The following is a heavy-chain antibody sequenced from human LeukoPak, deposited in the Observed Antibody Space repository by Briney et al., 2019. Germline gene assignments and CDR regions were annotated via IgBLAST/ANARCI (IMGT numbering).Heavy chain of an antibody. CDR3: VRRANTHWGLVS. D-gene: IGHD7-27*01. CDR2: IYSGGNT. V-gene: IGHV3-53*01. J-gene: IGHJ5*02. Sequence: GGSLRLSCAASGFTFSSYSMNWVRQAPGKGLEWVSVIYSGGNTYYADSVKGRFTFSRDNSRNTIYLQMNNLRAEDTAIYYCVRRANTHWGLVSWGEGTLVTVSS. CDR1: GFTFSSYS.